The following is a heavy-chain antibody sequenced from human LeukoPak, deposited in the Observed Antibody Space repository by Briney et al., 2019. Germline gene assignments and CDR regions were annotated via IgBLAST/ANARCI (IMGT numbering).Heavy chain of an antibody. V-gene: IGHV4-61*02. CDR3: ARVSEVGARGDY. CDR1: GGSISSGSYY. Sequence: SETLSLTCTVSGGSISSGSYYWSWIRQPAGKGLEWIGRIYTSGSTNYNASLKSRVTISVDTSKTPFSLKLSSVTAADTAVYYCARVSEVGARGDYWGQGTLVTVSS. CDR2: IYTSGST. J-gene: IGHJ4*02. D-gene: IGHD1-26*01.